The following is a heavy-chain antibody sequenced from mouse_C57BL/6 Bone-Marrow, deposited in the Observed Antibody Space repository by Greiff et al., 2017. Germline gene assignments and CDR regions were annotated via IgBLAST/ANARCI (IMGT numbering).Heavy chain of an antibody. V-gene: IGHV1-64*01. CDR1: GYTFTSYW. D-gene: IGHD1-1*01. J-gene: IGHJ3*01. CDR3: ASRGRAWFAY. Sequence: QVQLQQPGAGLVKPGASLKLSCTASGYTFTSYWMHWVKQRPGQGLEWIGMIHPKSGSTNYNEKFKSKATLTVDKSSRTAYMQLSSLTSEDSAAYYCASRGRAWFAYWGQGTLVTVSA. CDR2: IHPKSGST.